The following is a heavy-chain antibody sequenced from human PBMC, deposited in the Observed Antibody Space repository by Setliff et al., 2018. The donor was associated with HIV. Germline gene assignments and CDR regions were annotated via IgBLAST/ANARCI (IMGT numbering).Heavy chain of an antibody. CDR2: IIPSFGTA. Sequence: SVKVSCKASGGTFSSYAISWVRQAPGQGLEWMGRIIPSFGTANYAQTFQGRVTITADKSTSTAYMELSSLRSEDTAVYYCARDRSNYVGLDAFDIWGQGTMVTVSS. V-gene: IGHV1-69*06. D-gene: IGHD4-4*01. CDR1: GGTFSSYA. CDR3: ARDRSNYVGLDAFDI. J-gene: IGHJ3*02.